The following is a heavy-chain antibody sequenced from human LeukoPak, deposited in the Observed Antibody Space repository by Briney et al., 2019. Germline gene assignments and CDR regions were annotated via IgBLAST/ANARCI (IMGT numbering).Heavy chain of an antibody. D-gene: IGHD6-13*01. CDR2: ISSSSSYI. J-gene: IGHJ4*02. CDR3: ARDRWDSSWLYYFEY. Sequence: GGSLRLSCAASGFSFRSYSMNWVRQAPGKGPEWVSSISSSSSYIYYADSVKGRFTISRDNAKNSLYLQMNSLRAEDTAVYCCARDRWDSSWLYYFEYWGQGTLVTVSS. CDR1: GFSFRSYS. V-gene: IGHV3-21*01.